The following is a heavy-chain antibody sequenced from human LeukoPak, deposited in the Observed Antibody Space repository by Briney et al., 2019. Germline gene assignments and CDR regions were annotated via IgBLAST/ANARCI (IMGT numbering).Heavy chain of an antibody. CDR3: AKDTTTHTVTTHYFDC. V-gene: IGHV3-23*01. CDR1: GFTFSSYA. D-gene: IGHD4-17*01. CDR2: ISGSGADT. J-gene: IGHJ4*02. Sequence: PGGSLRLSCAASGFTFSSYAMSWVRQAPGKGLEWVSAISGSGADTYYADSVKGRFTISRDNSKNTLFLQMNSLRAEDSAVYYCAKDTTTHTVTTHYFDCWGQGSLVTVSS.